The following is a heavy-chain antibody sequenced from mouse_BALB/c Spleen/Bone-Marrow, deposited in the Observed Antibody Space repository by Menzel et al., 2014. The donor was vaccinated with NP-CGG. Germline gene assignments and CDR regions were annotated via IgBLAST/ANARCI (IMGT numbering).Heavy chain of an antibody. CDR2: IDPSDSYI. Sequence: QVQLQQPGAEFAKPGASVRLSCKASGYTFTRFYIHWVKQRPGQDLEWIGEIDPSDSYINYNQKFKGKATLTVDKSSSTAYMRLSSLTSEDSALYYCARWGYLDYWGQGTTLTVSS. J-gene: IGHJ2*01. CDR3: ARWGYLDY. CDR1: GYTFTRFY. V-gene: IGHV1-69*02. D-gene: IGHD3-1*01.